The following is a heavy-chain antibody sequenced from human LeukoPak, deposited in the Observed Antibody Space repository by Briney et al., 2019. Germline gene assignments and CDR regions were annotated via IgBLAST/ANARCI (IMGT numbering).Heavy chain of an antibody. CDR1: GYSFSSKW. Sequence: GESLKISCKGSGYSFSSKWIGWVRQMPGKGLEWMGIFYPGDSDTRYSPSFQGQVTISADKSISTAYLQWSSLKASDTAMYYCARLVVRGVIMYYFDYWGQGSLVTVSS. J-gene: IGHJ4*02. D-gene: IGHD3-10*02. V-gene: IGHV5-51*01. CDR3: ARLVVRGVIMYYFDY. CDR2: FYPGDSDT.